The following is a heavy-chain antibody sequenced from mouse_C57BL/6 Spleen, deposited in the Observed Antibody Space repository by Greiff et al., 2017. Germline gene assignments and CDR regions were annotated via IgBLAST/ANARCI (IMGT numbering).Heavy chain of an antibody. V-gene: IGHV1-15*01. Sequence: QVQLQQSGAELVRPGASVTLSCKASGYTFTDYEMHWVKQTPVHGLEWIGAIDPETGGTAYNQKFKGKAILTADKSSSTAYMELRSLTSEDSAVYYCTRELYFVFAYWGQGTLVTVAA. CDR2: IDPETGGT. CDR1: GYTFTDYE. J-gene: IGHJ3*01. CDR3: TRELYFVFAY. D-gene: IGHD2-12*01.